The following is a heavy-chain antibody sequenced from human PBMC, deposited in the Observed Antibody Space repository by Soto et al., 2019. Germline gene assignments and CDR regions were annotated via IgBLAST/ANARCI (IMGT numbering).Heavy chain of an antibody. CDR3: ARGGGWVGEASFDS. J-gene: IGHJ4*02. CDR1: GCTFTSYT. Sequence: QVQLEQSGAEVKKPGTSVKVSCRTSGCTFTSYTLHWVRQAPGQGLEWMGWINAGNGREKYSQRFQDRVSLSTDKSATPPYMELRSPRSEDTAMYFCARGGGWVGEASFDSWGQGTLVTVSS. D-gene: IGHD3-10*01. V-gene: IGHV1-3*01. CDR2: INAGNGRE.